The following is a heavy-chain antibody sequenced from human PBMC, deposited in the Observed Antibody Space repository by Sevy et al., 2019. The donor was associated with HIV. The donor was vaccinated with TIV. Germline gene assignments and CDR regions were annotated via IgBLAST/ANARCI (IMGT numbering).Heavy chain of an antibody. V-gene: IGHV3-23*01. CDR2: IRGSGGST. D-gene: IGHD6-13*01. J-gene: IGHJ4*02. CDR3: AKGGSSWVLFDY. Sequence: GGSLRLSCAASGFTFSSYAMSWVRQAPGKGLEWVSAIRGSGGSTYYADSVKGRFTISRDNSKNTLYLQMNSLRAEDTAVYYCAKGGSSWVLFDYWGQGTLVTVSS. CDR1: GFTFSSYA.